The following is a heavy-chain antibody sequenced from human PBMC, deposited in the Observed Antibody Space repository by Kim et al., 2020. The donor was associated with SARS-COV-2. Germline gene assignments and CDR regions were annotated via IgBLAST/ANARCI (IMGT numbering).Heavy chain of an antibody. V-gene: IGHV3-74*01. J-gene: IGHJ4*02. CDR3: GRSNGWVDY. CDR2: GTTI. Sequence: GTTINYADSVKGRFTISRDNAKNTLYLQMSSLRAEDTAVYYCGRSNGWVDYWGQGTLVTVSS. D-gene: IGHD3-22*01.